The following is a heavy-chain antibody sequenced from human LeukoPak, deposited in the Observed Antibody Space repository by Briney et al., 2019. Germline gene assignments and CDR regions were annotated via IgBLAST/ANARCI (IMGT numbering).Heavy chain of an antibody. CDR2: ISDSGGTT. CDR3: AKVFITAANHDAFDI. Sequence: GGSLRLSCAASGFIFSSYAMSWVRQAPGKGLEWVSAISDSGGTTYYADSVKGRFTISRDNSKNTVYLQMNSLRAEDTAVYYCAKVFITAANHDAFDIWGQGAMVTVSS. CDR1: GFIFSSYA. D-gene: IGHD6-13*01. J-gene: IGHJ3*02. V-gene: IGHV3-23*01.